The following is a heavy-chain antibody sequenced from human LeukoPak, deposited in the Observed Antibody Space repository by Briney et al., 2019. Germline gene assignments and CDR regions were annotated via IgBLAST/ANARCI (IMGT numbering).Heavy chain of an antibody. V-gene: IGHV4-4*02. CDR1: GGSISSSNW. CDR2: IYHSGST. J-gene: IGHJ4*02. CDR3: ARAIEVGAMTPFDY. D-gene: IGHD1-26*01. Sequence: PSGTLSLTCAVSGGSISSSNWWSRVRQPPGKGLEWIGEIYHSGSTNYNPSLKSRVTISVDKSKNQFSLKLSSVTAADTAVYYCARAIEVGAMTPFDYWGQGTLVIVSS.